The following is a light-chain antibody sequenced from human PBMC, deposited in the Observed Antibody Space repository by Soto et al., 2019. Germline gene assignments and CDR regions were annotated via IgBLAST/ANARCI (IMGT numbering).Light chain of an antibody. Sequence: DIQMTQSPSSLSASVGDRVTITCRASQSISSYLNWYQQKPGKAPKLLIYAASSLQSGVPSRFSGSGSGTDFTLTISSLKPEDFATYYCQQSHSNPPWTFGQGTKVEIK. V-gene: IGKV1-39*01. CDR1: QSISSY. J-gene: IGKJ1*01. CDR3: QQSHSNPPWT. CDR2: AAS.